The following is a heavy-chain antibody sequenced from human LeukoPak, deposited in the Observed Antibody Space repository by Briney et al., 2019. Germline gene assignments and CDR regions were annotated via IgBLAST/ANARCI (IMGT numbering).Heavy chain of an antibody. Sequence: SETLSLTCTVSGGSISSYYWSWIRQLPGKGLEWIGYIYYSGSTNYNPSLKSRVTISVDTSKNQFSLKLSSVTAADTAVYYCAREGLYGSGSYSYFDYWGQGTLVTVSS. J-gene: IGHJ4*02. D-gene: IGHD3-10*01. CDR1: GGSISSYY. CDR3: AREGLYGSGSYSYFDY. V-gene: IGHV4-59*01. CDR2: IYYSGST.